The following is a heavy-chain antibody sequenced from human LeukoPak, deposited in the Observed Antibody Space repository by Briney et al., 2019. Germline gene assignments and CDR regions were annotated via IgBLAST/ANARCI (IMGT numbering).Heavy chain of an antibody. V-gene: IGHV3-23*01. CDR1: GFTFSSYG. D-gene: IGHD6-13*01. CDR3: AREDASSSDY. J-gene: IGHJ4*02. CDR2: ISGSGGSI. Sequence: GGTLRLSCAASGFTFSSYGMSWVRQAPGKGLEWVSAISGSGGSIYYADSVKGRFTISRDNAKNSLYLQMNSLRADDTAVYYCAREDASSSDYWGQGTLVTVSS.